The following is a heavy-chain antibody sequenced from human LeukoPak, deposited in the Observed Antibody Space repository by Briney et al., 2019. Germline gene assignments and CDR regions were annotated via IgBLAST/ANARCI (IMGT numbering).Heavy chain of an antibody. CDR1: GYPLTTYY. V-gene: IGHV1-46*01. Sequence: ASVKVSCKASGYPLTTYYMHWVRQAPGQGLEWVGIIKPSGGSTNYAQKFQGRVTMTRDTSTSTVYMELSSLRSEDTAVYYCARESMIARERKFDFWGQGTLVTVSS. D-gene: IGHD3-16*01. CDR3: ARESMIARERKFDF. J-gene: IGHJ4*02. CDR2: IKPSGGST.